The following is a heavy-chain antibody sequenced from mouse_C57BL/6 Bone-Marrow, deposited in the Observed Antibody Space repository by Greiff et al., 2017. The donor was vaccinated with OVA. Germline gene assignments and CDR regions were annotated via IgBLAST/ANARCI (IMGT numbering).Heavy chain of an antibody. V-gene: IGHV1-74*01. CDR3: AIRPYYGSKGGYAMDY. D-gene: IGHD1-1*01. CDR2: IHPSDSDT. J-gene: IGHJ4*01. CDR1: GYTFTSYW. Sequence: VQLQQPGAELVKPGASVKVSCKASGYTFTSYWMHWVKQRPGQGLEWIGRIHPSDSDTNYNQKFKGKATLTVDKSSSTAYMQLGSLTSEDSAVYYCAIRPYYGSKGGYAMDYWGQGTSVTVSS.